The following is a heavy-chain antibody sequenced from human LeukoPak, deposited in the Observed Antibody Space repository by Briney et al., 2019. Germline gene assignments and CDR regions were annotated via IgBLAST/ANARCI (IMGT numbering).Heavy chain of an antibody. V-gene: IGHV3-30*02. J-gene: IGHJ3*02. CDR2: IRYDGSNK. CDR1: GFTFSSYG. CDR3: AKDSDIVVVPAAFDAFDI. D-gene: IGHD2-2*01. Sequence: PGGSLRLSCAASGFTFSSYGMHWVRQAPGKGLEWVAFIRYDGSNKYYADSVKGRFTISRDNSKNTLYLQMNSLRAEDTAVYYCAKDSDIVVVPAAFDAFDIWGQGTMVTVSS.